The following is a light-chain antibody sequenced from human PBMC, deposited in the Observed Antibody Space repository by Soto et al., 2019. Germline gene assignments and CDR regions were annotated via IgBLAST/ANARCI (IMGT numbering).Light chain of an antibody. V-gene: IGKV3-15*01. J-gene: IGKJ1*01. CDR2: GAS. CDR1: QSVSSK. CDR3: QEYNTWPWT. Sequence: ESVLTQSPATLSLSPGERATLSCRASQSVSSKLAWYQQKPGQAPRLLIYGASTRATGIPARFTGSGSGTEFILTITSLQSEDSAVYYCQEYNTWPWTFGQGTKVDI.